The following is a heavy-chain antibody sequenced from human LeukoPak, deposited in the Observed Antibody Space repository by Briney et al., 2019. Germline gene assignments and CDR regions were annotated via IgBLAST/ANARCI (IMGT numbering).Heavy chain of an antibody. CDR1: GFTFSSYA. Sequence: GGSLRLSCAASGFTFSSYAMHWVRQAPGKGLEWVAVISYDGSNKYYADSVKGRFTISRDNSKNTLYLQMNSLRAEDTAVYYCARASYDYGDYVWGVFDYWGQGTLVTVSS. D-gene: IGHD4-17*01. CDR3: ARASYDYGDYVWGVFDY. CDR2: ISYDGSNK. J-gene: IGHJ4*02. V-gene: IGHV3-30-3*01.